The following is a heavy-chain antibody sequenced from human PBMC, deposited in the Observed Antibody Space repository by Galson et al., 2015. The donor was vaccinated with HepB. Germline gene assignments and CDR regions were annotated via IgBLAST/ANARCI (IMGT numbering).Heavy chain of an antibody. CDR2: INPSSGRT. CDR3: ARGYCSSDSCYHFDY. CDR1: GYTFSTYY. Sequence: SVKVSCKASGYTFSTYYTRWVRQAPGQGLEWMGIINPSSGRTNYAQKFQGRITMTRDTSTSTVYMELSSLRSEDTAVYYCARGYCSSDSCYHFDYWGQGTLVTVSS. J-gene: IGHJ4*02. V-gene: IGHV1-46*01. D-gene: IGHD2-2*01.